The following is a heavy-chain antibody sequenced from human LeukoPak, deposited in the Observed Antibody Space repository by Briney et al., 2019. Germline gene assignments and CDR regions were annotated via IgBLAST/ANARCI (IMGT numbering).Heavy chain of an antibody. CDR3: ARLARSGSYSDAFDI. CDR1: GASMSNYY. V-gene: IGHV4-39*07. CDR2: IYHSGTTYSGST. D-gene: IGHD1-26*01. J-gene: IGHJ3*02. Sequence: SETLSLTCNVSGASMSNYYWVWIRQPPGKGLEWIGSIYHSGTTYSGSTYYNPSLKSRVTISVDTSKNQFSLKLSSVTAADTAVYYCARLARSGSYSDAFDIWGQGTMVTVSS.